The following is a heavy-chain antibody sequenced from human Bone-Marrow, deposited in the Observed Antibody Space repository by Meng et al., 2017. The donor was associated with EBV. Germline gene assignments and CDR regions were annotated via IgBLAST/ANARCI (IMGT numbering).Heavy chain of an antibody. J-gene: IGHJ1*01. CDR1: GVTFSSYA. V-gene: IGHV3-23*01. D-gene: IGHD1-1*01. CDR2: ISGSGGST. CDR3: AKDVPNRLEAYFQH. Sequence: EVQLXXXXXGLVXPXXXLRLXXXVSGVTFSSYAMSWVRQAPGKGLEWVSAISGSGGSTYYADSVKGRFTISRDNSKNTLYLQMNSLRAEDTAVYYCAKDVPNRLEAYFQHWGQGTLVTVSS.